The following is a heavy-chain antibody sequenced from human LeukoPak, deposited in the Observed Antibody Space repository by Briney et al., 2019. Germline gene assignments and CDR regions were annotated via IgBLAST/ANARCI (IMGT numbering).Heavy chain of an antibody. CDR2: ISWDGGST. J-gene: IGHJ3*02. Sequence: NPGGSLRLSCAASGFTFDDYAMHWVRQAPGKGLEWVSLISWDGGSTYYADSVKGRFTISRDNSKNSLYLQMNSLRAEDTALYYCAKGDDYGGNGAFDIWGQGTMVTVSS. CDR1: GFTFDDYA. V-gene: IGHV3-43D*03. D-gene: IGHD4-23*01. CDR3: AKGDDYGGNGAFDI.